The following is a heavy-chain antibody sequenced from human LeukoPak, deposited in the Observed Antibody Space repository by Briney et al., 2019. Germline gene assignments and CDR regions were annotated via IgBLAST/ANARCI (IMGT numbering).Heavy chain of an antibody. V-gene: IGHV4-30-2*01. D-gene: IGHD3-22*01. CDR2: IYHSGST. CDR3: ARGGLTYYYDSSGYYFDY. Sequence: SETLSLTCAVSGGSISSGGYSWSWIRQPPGKGLEWIGYIYHSGSTYYNPSLKSRVTISVDRSKNQFSLKLSSVTAADTAVYYCARGGLTYYYDSSGYYFDYWGQGTLVTVS. J-gene: IGHJ4*02. CDR1: GGSISSGGYS.